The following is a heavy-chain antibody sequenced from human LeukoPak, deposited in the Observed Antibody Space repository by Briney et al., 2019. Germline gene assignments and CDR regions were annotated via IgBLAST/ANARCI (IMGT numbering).Heavy chain of an antibody. CDR2: INPNSGGT. CDR1: GYSFTGYY. Sequence: GASVKVSCKASGYSFTGYYMHWVRQAPGQRLEWMGCINPNSGGTDYAQKLQGRVTMTRDTSISTAYMELSRLTSDDTAVYYCAGLSGYDPYYFDYWGQGTLVAVSS. CDR3: AGLSGYDPYYFDY. J-gene: IGHJ4*02. D-gene: IGHD5-12*01. V-gene: IGHV1-2*02.